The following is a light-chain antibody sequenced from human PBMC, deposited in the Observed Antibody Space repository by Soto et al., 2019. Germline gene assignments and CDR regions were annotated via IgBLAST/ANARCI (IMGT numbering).Light chain of an antibody. CDR1: QTVSSN. V-gene: IGKV3-15*01. J-gene: IGKJ3*01. CDR3: QRYDRWVT. Sequence: EILMTQSPATLSVSPGETATLSCRASQTVSSNVAWYQQKRGQAPWLLIYGASTRATGIPARFSGSGSGTEFTLTISSLQSEDFAVYYCQRYDRWVTFGPGTTVDIK. CDR2: GAS.